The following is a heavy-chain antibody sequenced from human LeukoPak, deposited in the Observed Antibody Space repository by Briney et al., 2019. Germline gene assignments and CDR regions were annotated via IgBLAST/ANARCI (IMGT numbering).Heavy chain of an antibody. D-gene: IGHD6-19*01. CDR2: TYYRSKWYN. V-gene: IGHV6-1*01. J-gene: IGHJ3*02. Sequence: SQTLSLTCAISGDSVSSNSAAWNWIRQSPSRGLEWLGRTYYRSKWYNDYAVSVKSRIAINPDTSKNQFSLQLNSVTPGDTAVYYCARELAGAVAAVDAFDIWGQGTMVTVSS. CDR1: GDSVSSNSAA. CDR3: ARELAGAVAAVDAFDI.